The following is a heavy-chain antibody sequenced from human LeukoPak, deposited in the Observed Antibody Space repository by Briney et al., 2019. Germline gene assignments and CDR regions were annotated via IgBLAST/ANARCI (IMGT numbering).Heavy chain of an antibody. CDR1: GFTFSSYG. J-gene: IGHJ4*02. Sequence: GGSLRLSCAASGFTFSSYGMHWVRQAPGKGLEWVAFIRYDGSNKYYADSVKGRFTISRDNSKNTLYLQMNSLRSEDTAVYYCAREAPWCFDYWGQGTLVTVSS. CDR2: IRYDGSNK. V-gene: IGHV3-30*02. D-gene: IGHD2-8*02. CDR3: AREAPWCFDY.